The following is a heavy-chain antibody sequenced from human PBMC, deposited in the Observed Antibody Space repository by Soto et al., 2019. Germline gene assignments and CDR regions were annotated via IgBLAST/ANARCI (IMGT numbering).Heavy chain of an antibody. J-gene: IGHJ4*02. CDR1: GFTFSNAW. Sequence: GGSLRLSCAASGFTFSNAWMSWVRQAPGKGLEWVGRIKSKTDGGTTDYAAPVKGRFTISRDDSKNTLYLQMNSLKTEDTAVYYCNTDEVLEWPQSDYWGQGTLVTVSS. V-gene: IGHV3-15*01. D-gene: IGHD3-3*01. CDR3: NTDEVLEWPQSDY. CDR2: IKSKTDGGTT.